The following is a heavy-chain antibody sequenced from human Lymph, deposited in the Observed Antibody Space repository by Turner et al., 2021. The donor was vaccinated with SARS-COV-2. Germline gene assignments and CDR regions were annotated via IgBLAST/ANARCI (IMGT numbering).Heavy chain of an antibody. Sequence: EVQLVESGGGLVQPGGSLRPSCSASRINFNTYEMNWVRPAPGKGLEWVSYISSSGGTRYYAESVKGRFTISRDNAKNSLYLQMNSLRAEDTAVYYCARDQYYDSSGYYFFRASYFDLWGRGTLVTVSS. J-gene: IGHJ2*01. V-gene: IGHV3-48*03. CDR1: RINFNTYE. CDR3: ARDQYYDSSGYYFFRASYFDL. CDR2: ISSSGGTR. D-gene: IGHD3-22*01.